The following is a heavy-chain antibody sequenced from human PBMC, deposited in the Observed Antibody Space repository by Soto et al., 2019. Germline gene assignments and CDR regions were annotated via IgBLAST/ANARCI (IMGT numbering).Heavy chain of an antibody. CDR1: GGSISKFY. V-gene: IGHV4-4*07. Sequence: QVQLQESGPGVVKPSETLSLSCTVSGGSISKFYWSWIRKTAGKGLEWTGRVYATGTTDYNPSLRSRVSMSVDISKKTFSLRLTSVTAADTGVYYCVRDGSKTLRDWFDPWGQGKSVTVSS. CDR2: VYATGTT. CDR3: VRDGSKTLRDWFDP. J-gene: IGHJ5*02.